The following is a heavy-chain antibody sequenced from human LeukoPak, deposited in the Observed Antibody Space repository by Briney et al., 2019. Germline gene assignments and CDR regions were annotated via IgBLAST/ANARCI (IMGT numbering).Heavy chain of an antibody. CDR2: TYYRSKWYN. V-gene: IGHV6-1*01. CDR1: GDSVSSNSAA. CDR3: ARDSSFVLLWFGESRDWFDP. J-gene: IGHJ5*02. Sequence: SQTLSLTCAISGDSVSSNSAAWNWIRQSPSRGLEWLERTYYRSKWYNDYAVSVKSRITINLDTSKNQFSLQLNSVTPEDTAVYYCARDSSFVLLWFGESRDWFDPWGQGTLVTVSS. D-gene: IGHD3-10*01.